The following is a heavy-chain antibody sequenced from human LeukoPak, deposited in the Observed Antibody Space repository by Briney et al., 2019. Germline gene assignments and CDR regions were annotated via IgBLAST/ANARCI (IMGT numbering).Heavy chain of an antibody. J-gene: IGHJ4*02. V-gene: IGHV1-18*01. CDR1: GYSFTAYE. Sequence: GASVKVSCKASGYSFTAYEINWVRQATGQGLEWMGRISTYSGNTNYAQKFQGRVTMTTDTSTSTAFMDLKSLRSDDTAVYYCARGGHYDFWSGPPDFWGQGTLVTVSS. CDR2: ISTYSGNT. D-gene: IGHD3-3*01. CDR3: ARGGHYDFWSGPPDF.